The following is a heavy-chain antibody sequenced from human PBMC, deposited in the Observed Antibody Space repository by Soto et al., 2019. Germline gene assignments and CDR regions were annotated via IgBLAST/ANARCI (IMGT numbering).Heavy chain of an antibody. D-gene: IGHD1-1*01. CDR3: ARRVGATGTTLFDY. Sequence: QLQLQESGPGLVKPSETLSLTCTVSGGSISSSSYYWGWIRQPPGKGLEWIGSIYYSGSTYYNPYLKSRVTIAVDPSKNQISLKLSSVTAADTAVYYCARRVGATGTTLFDYWGQGTLVTVSS. CDR1: GGSISSSSYY. J-gene: IGHJ4*02. CDR2: IYYSGST. V-gene: IGHV4-39*01.